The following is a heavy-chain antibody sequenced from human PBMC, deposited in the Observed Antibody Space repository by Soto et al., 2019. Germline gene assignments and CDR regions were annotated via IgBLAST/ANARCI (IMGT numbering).Heavy chain of an antibody. V-gene: IGHV4-39*01. CDR3: ARRPYGGPDY. CDR1: GGSSSSSSYC. D-gene: IGHD5-12*01. Sequence: TLETLPHTWTVSGGSSSSSSYCWGWIRQPPGKGLEWIGSAYYSGSTFYNPSLKSRVTIYVDTSKNQFSLKLSSVTAADTAVYYCARRPYGGPDYWGQGTLVTVSS. CDR2: AYYSGST. J-gene: IGHJ4*02.